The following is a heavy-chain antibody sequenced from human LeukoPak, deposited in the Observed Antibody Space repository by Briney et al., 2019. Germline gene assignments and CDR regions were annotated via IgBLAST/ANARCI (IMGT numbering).Heavy chain of an antibody. Sequence: GGSLRLSCAPPGFTFSNYWMSWVRQAPGKGLEWVANINQDGSEEYYVDSVRGRFTISRDNAKNSLYLQMNSLRAEDTAVYYCARPYDSNRDHSGYGYWGRGTLVTVSS. CDR1: GFTFSNYW. V-gene: IGHV3-7*02. D-gene: IGHD5-12*01. J-gene: IGHJ4*02. CDR3: ARPYDSNRDHSGYGY. CDR2: INQDGSEE.